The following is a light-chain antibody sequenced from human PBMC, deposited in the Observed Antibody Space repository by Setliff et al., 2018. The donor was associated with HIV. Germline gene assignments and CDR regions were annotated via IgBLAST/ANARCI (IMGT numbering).Light chain of an antibody. CDR3: CSYAGTYSVA. CDR2: DVS. Sequence: QSALTQPRSVSGSPAQSVTISCSGTSSDVGGYNYVSWYQQYPGKPPKLMIHDVSKRPPGVPDRFSGSKSGSTASLTISGPQAEDEADYYCCSYAGTYSVAFGGGTKVTVL. J-gene: IGLJ2*01. V-gene: IGLV2-11*01. CDR1: SSDVGGYNY.